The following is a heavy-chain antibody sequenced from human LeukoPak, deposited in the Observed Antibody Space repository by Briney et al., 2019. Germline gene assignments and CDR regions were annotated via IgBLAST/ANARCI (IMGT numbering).Heavy chain of an antibody. CDR3: ARDLGGTGTTWNWFDP. J-gene: IGHJ5*02. CDR1: GFTFSDYY. V-gene: IGHV3-11*01. D-gene: IGHD1-1*01. CDR2: ISSSGSTI. Sequence: PGGSLRLSCAASGFTFSDYYMSWIRQAPGKGLDWVSYISSSGSTIYYGDSVKGRFTISRDNAKNSLYLQMNSLRAEDTAVYYCARDLGGTGTTWNWFDPWGQGTLVTVSS.